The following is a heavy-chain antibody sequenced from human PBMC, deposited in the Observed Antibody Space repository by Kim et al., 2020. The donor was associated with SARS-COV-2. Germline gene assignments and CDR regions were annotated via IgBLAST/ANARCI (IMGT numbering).Heavy chain of an antibody. Sequence: SETLSLTCTVSGGSISSSSYYWGWIRQPPGKGLEWIGSIYYSGSTYYNPSLKSRVTISVDTSKNQFSLKLSSVTAADTAVYYCARIWEKYSSSSLNWFDPWGQGTLVTVSS. D-gene: IGHD6-6*01. CDR3: ARIWEKYSSSSLNWFDP. V-gene: IGHV4-39*01. CDR1: GGSISSSSYY. CDR2: IYYSGST. J-gene: IGHJ5*02.